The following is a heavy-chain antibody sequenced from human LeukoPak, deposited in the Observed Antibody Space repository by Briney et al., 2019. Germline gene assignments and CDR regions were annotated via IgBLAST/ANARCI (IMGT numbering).Heavy chain of an antibody. CDR1: GYRFTSYW. J-gene: IGHJ4*02. V-gene: IGHV5-51*01. D-gene: IGHD6-6*01. CDR2: IYPDNSDT. Sequence: GESLKISCQGSGYRFTSYWIGWVRQMPGKGLEWMGIIYPDNSDTRYSPSFQGQVTLSADKSISTAYLQWSSLKASDTTMYYCARVRYSSSGYYFDYWGRGTLVTVSS. CDR3: ARVRYSSSGYYFDY.